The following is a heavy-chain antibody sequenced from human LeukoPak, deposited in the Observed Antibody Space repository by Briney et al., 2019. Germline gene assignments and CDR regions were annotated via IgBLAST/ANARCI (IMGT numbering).Heavy chain of an antibody. CDR2: IYYSGST. J-gene: IGHJ4*02. D-gene: IGHD1-26*01. CDR1: GGSTSSSSYY. V-gene: IGHV4-39*07. Sequence: SETLSLTCTVSGGSTSSSSYYWGWIRQPPGKGLEWIGSIYYSGSTYYNPSLKSRVTISVDTSKNQFSLKLSSVTAADTAVYYCARDQGGSVAGWGQGTLVTVSS. CDR3: ARDQGGSVAG.